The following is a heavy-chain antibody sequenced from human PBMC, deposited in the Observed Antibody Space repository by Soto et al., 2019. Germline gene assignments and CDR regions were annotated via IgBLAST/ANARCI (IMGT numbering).Heavy chain of an antibody. V-gene: IGHV4-38-2*02. D-gene: IGHD1-26*01. CDR2: IYHSCST. CDR1: GYSISSGYS. Sequence: SETLSVTCAVSGYSISSGYSWGWIRQPSAKELELIVTIYHSCSTYYNSSLKNRVTISVYTAKNQFSLRLSSVTAADTSVYYCARDSGTYLYYLDYWGQGTVDTVSS. J-gene: IGHJ4*02. CDR3: ARDSGTYLYYLDY.